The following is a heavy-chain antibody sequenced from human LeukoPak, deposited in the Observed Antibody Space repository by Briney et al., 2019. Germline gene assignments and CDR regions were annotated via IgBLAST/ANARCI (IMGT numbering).Heavy chain of an antibody. V-gene: IGHV1-8*01. CDR1: GYTFTSYD. CDR2: MNPNSGNT. J-gene: IGHJ6*02. Sequence: ASVKVSCKASGYTFTSYDINWVRQATGQGLEWMGWMNPNSGNTGYAQKFQGRVTMTRNTSISTAYMELSSLRSEDTAVYYCARFRFSYDTQYNYYYYGMDVWGQGTTVTVSS. D-gene: IGHD3-9*01. CDR3: ARFRFSYDTQYNYYYYGMDV.